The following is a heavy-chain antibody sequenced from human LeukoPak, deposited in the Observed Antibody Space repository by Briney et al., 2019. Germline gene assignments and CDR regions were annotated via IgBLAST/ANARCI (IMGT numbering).Heavy chain of an antibody. CDR3: AREGIAAAGRFDP. V-gene: IGHV4-59*01. Sequence: SETLSLTCTVSGGSISNYYWSWIRQPPGKGLEWIGYIYYSGSTNYNPSLKSRVTISVDTSKNQFSLKLSSVTAADTAVYYCAREGIAAAGRFDPWGQGTLVTVSS. CDR2: IYYSGST. J-gene: IGHJ5*02. D-gene: IGHD6-13*01. CDR1: GGSISNYY.